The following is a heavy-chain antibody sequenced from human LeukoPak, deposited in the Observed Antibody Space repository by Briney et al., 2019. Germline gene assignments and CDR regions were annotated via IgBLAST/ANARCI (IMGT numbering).Heavy chain of an antibody. CDR1: GYTFTSYG. CDR3: ARNGITMIDAHTGLDY. CDR2: ISAYNGNT. J-gene: IGHJ4*02. D-gene: IGHD3-22*01. V-gene: IGHV1-18*01. Sequence: ASVTVSCKASGYTFTSYGISWVRQAPGQGLEWMGWISAYNGNTNYAQKLQGRVTMTTDTSTSTAYMELRSLRSDDTAVYYCARNGITMIDAHTGLDYWGQGTLVTVSS.